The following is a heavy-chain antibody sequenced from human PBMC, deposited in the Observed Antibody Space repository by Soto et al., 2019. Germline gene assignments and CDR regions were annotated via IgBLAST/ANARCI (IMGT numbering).Heavy chain of an antibody. J-gene: IGHJ5*02. CDR1: GGSISSGDYY. CDR2: IYYSGST. Sequence: QVQLQESGPGLVKPSQTLSLTCTVSGGSISSGDYYWSWIRQPPGKGLEWIGYIYYSGSTYYNPSLKRRVTISVDPSKNQFSLKLSSVTAADTAVYYCASLVVTAHNWFDPWGQGTLVTVSS. V-gene: IGHV4-30-4*01. D-gene: IGHD2-21*02. CDR3: ASLVVTAHNWFDP.